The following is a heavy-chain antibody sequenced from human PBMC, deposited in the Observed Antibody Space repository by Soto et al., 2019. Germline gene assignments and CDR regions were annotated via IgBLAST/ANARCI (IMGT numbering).Heavy chain of an antibody. V-gene: IGHV4-59*01. CDR2: IHHSGSA. CDR3: VRATIRYSSSWFDY. J-gene: IGHJ4*02. Sequence: SETLSLTCSVSADSITSSYWGWIRQPPGKGLEWIGYIHHSGSASYNPSLRGRVTISIDTSKNQFSQKLTSVTAADTAVYYCVRATIRYSSSWFDYWGQGALVTVSS. CDR1: ADSITSSY. D-gene: IGHD2-2*01.